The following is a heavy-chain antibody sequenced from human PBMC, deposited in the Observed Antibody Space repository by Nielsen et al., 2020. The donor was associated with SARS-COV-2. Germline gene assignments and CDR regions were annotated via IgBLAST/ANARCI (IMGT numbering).Heavy chain of an antibody. V-gene: IGHV3-23*01. CDR1: GFTFDNYA. J-gene: IGHJ4*02. CDR2: ISGSGGST. CDR3: AKASELWRGSSWYSPRMDVYYFDY. Sequence: GRSLRLSCVASGFTFDNYAMSWVRQAPGHGLEWVSAISGSGGSTYYADSVKGRFTISRDNSKNTLYLQMNSLRAEDTAVYYCAKASELWRGSSWYSPRMDVYYFDYWGQGTLVTASS. D-gene: IGHD6-13*01.